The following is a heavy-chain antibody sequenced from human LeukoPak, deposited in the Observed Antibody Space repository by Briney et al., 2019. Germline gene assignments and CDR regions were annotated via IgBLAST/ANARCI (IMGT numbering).Heavy chain of an antibody. CDR2: IYTSGST. D-gene: IGHD3-22*01. CDR1: GGSISSYY. J-gene: IGHJ4*02. CDR3: ARDHTDYYDSSGYYRDFDY. Sequence: PSETLSLTCTVSGGSISSYYWGWIRQPAGKGLEWIGRIYTSGSTNYNPSLKSRVTMSVDTSKNQFSLKLSSVTAADTAVYYCARDHTDYYDSSGYYRDFDYWGQGTLVTVSS. V-gene: IGHV4-4*07.